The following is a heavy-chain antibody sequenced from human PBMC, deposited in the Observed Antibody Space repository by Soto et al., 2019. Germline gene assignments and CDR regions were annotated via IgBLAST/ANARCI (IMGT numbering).Heavy chain of an antibody. Sequence: ASVKVSCKASGYTFTGYYMHWVRQAPGQGLEWMGWINPNSGGTNYAQKFQGWVTMTRDTSISTAYMELSRLRSDDTAVYYCARSSSYYGSGSYDYWGQGTLVTVSS. J-gene: IGHJ4*02. V-gene: IGHV1-2*04. CDR2: INPNSGGT. CDR3: ARSSSYYGSGSYDY. D-gene: IGHD3-10*01. CDR1: GYTFTGYY.